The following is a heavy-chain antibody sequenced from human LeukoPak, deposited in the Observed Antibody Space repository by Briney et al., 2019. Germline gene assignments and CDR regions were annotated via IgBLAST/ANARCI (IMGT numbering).Heavy chain of an antibody. Sequence: PGGSLRLSCAASGLAFSSYAMSWVRQAPGKGLEWVSVIHSDGATHYADSVKGRFTISRDTSKNTLYLQMNSLRAEDTAVYYCASTSIIRGYDHDQYYWGQGTLVTVSS. V-gene: IGHV3-53*01. CDR1: GLAFSSYA. CDR2: IHSDGAT. D-gene: IGHD5-12*01. J-gene: IGHJ4*02. CDR3: ASTSIIRGYDHDQYY.